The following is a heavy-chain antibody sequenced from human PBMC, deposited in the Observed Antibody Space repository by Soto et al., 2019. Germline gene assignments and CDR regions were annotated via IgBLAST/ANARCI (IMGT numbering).Heavy chain of an antibody. Sequence: QITLKESGPTLVKPTQTLTLTCTFSGFSLSTSGVGVGWIRQPPGKDLDWLALIYWNDDKRYSPSLKSRLTITKYTSKNPVVLTMTNIDPVDTATYYCAHMNTTASLKSWGQGTLVTVSS. D-gene: IGHD1-1*01. V-gene: IGHV2-5*01. CDR2: IYWNDDK. J-gene: IGHJ5*02. CDR1: GFSLSTSGVG. CDR3: AHMNTTASLKS.